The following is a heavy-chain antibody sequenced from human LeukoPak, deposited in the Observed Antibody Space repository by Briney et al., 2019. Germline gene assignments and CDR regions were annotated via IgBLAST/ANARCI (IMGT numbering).Heavy chain of an antibody. V-gene: IGHV4-59*01. D-gene: IGHD4-17*01. CDR1: GGSISSYY. J-gene: IGHJ4*02. CDR3: ARLYGDYVPLIDY. Sequence: SETLSLTCTVSGGSISSYYWSWIRQPPGKGLEWIGYIYYSGSTNYNPSLKSRVTISVDTSKNQFSLKLSSVTAADTAVYYCARLYGDYVPLIDYGGQGTLVTVSS. CDR2: IYYSGST.